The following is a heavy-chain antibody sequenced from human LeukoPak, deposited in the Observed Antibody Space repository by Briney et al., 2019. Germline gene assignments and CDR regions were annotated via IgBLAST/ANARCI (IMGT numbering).Heavy chain of an antibody. D-gene: IGHD5-18*01. CDR1: GFTFSSYS. Sequence: GGSLRLSCAASGFTFSSYSMNWVRKAPGKGLEWVSYISSSSSTIYYADSVKGRFTISRDNAKNSLYLQMNSLRAEDTAVYYCARARSSYGYGDAFDIWGQGTMVTVSS. J-gene: IGHJ3*02. V-gene: IGHV3-48*01. CDR3: ARARSSYGYGDAFDI. CDR2: ISSSSSTI.